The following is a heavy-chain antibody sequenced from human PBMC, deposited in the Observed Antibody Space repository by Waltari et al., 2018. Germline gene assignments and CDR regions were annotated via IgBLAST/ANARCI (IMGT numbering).Heavy chain of an antibody. CDR2: FSSCSSTL. CDR1: GFTIRSYS. J-gene: IGHJ3*02. CDR3: ARDIWEDNDAFDI. D-gene: IGHD1-26*01. Sequence: EVQLVASGGGMEKPGGSVRHPGAASGFTIRSYSMNWVSQAPGKGLEWVSYFSSCSSTLYYADSVKGRFPISRDNAKNSLYLQLNSLRADDTAVYYCARDIWEDNDAFDIWGQGTMVTVSS. V-gene: IGHV3-48*01.